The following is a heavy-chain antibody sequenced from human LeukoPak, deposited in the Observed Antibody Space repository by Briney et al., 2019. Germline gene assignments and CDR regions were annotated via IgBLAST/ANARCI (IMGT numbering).Heavy chain of an antibody. D-gene: IGHD6-6*01. CDR2: IIPIFGTA. Sequence: ASVKVSCKASGGTFSSYAISWVRQAPGQGLEWMGGIIPIFGTASYAQKFQGRVTITTDESTSTAYMELSSLRSEDTAVYYCARDLGIAARSDWGQGTLVTVSS. CDR1: GGTFSSYA. CDR3: ARDLGIAARSD. V-gene: IGHV1-69*05. J-gene: IGHJ4*02.